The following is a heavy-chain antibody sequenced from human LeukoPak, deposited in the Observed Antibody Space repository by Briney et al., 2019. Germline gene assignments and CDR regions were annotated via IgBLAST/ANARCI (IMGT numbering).Heavy chain of an antibody. J-gene: IGHJ4*02. V-gene: IGHV3-7*01. CDR3: AREASSGYSFDY. D-gene: IGHD3-22*01. CDR1: GFTFSSYS. Sequence: GGSLRLSCAASGFTFSSYSMNWVRQAPGKGLEWVANIKQDGSEKYYVDSVKGRFTISRDNAKNSLYLQMNSLRAEDTAVYYCAREASSGYSFDYWGQGTLVTVSS. CDR2: IKQDGSEK.